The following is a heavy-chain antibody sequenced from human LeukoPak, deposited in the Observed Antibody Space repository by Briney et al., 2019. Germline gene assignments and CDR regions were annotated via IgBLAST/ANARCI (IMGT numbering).Heavy chain of an antibody. Sequence: SETLSLTCTVSGGSISSSSYYWGWIRQPPGKGLEWIGSIYYSGSTYYNPSLKSRVTISVDTSKNQFSLKLSSVTAADTAVYYCARSKDYGGNSGVANFDYWGQGTLVTVSS. CDR2: IYYSGST. CDR1: GGSISSSSYY. D-gene: IGHD4-23*01. V-gene: IGHV4-39*07. J-gene: IGHJ4*02. CDR3: ARSKDYGGNSGVANFDY.